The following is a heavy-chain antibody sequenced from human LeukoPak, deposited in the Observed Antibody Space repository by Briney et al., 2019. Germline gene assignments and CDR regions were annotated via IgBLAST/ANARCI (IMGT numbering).Heavy chain of an antibody. D-gene: IGHD3-10*01. CDR1: GGSISSGGYY. CDR2: IYYSGST. CDR3: ARDHYYGSGTDV. Sequence: PSETLSLTCTVSGGSISSGGYYWIWIRQPPGKGLEWIGYIYYSGSTYYNPSLKSRVTISVDTSKNQFSLKLSSVTAADTAVYYCARDHYYGSGTDVWGQGTTVTVSS. V-gene: IGHV4-30-4*01. J-gene: IGHJ6*02.